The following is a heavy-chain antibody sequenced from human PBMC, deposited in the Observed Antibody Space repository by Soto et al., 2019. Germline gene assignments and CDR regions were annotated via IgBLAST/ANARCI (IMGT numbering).Heavy chain of an antibody. D-gene: IGHD3-3*01. CDR2: IVVGSDNT. CDR1: GFTFTSSA. Sequence: SVKVSCKASGFTFTSSAVQWVRQARGQRLEWIGWIVVGSDNTNYAQKFQERVTITRDMSTSTAYMELSSLRSEDTAVYYCAAXXEGAIFGVVPYYYYGMDVWAQGTKVTVSS. CDR3: AAXXEGAIFGVVPYYYYGMDV. J-gene: IGHJ6*02. V-gene: IGHV1-58*01.